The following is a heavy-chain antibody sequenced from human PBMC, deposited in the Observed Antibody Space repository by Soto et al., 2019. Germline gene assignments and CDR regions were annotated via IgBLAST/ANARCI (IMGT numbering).Heavy chain of an antibody. CDR1: GYTFTGYY. J-gene: IGHJ4*02. CDR3: ARDLSSYSSSLL. CDR2: INPNSGGT. Sequence: ASVKVSGKASGYTFTGYYMHWVRQAPGQGLEWMGWINPNSGGTNYAQKFQGRVTMTRDTSISTAYMELSRLRSDDTAVYYCARDLSSYSSSLLWGQGTLVTVSS. V-gene: IGHV1-2*02. D-gene: IGHD6-6*01.